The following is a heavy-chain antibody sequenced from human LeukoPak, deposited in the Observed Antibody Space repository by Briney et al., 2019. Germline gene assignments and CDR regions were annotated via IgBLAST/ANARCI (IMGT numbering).Heavy chain of an antibody. J-gene: IGHJ4*01. D-gene: IGHD6-19*01. V-gene: IGHV4-59*08. Sequence: SETLSLTCTVSGASISSYYWSWSRQPPGKGLEWIGNIYYSGSTNYNPSLKSRVTISVDTSKNQFSLKLSSVTAADTAVYYCARTTIAVAMDYWGQGTVVTVSS. CDR2: IYYSGST. CDR3: ARTTIAVAMDY. CDR1: GASISSYY.